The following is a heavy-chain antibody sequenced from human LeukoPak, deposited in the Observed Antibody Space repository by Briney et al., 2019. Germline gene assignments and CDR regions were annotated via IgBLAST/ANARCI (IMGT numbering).Heavy chain of an antibody. D-gene: IGHD3-10*01. CDR3: ARSRGLRGVTFAY. CDR2: ISETGKDM. J-gene: IGHJ4*02. CDR1: GFTFSSYS. Sequence: GGSLRLACEASGFTFSSYSMNWVRQAPGKGLEWVSFISETGKDMLYADSVKGQFTISRDSGQNSLYLQMNSLRDDDTAVYFCARSRGLRGVTFAYWGQGTLVTVSS. V-gene: IGHV3-48*02.